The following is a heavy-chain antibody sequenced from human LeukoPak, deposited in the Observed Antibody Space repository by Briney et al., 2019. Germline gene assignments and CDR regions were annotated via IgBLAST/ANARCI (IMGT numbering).Heavy chain of an antibody. J-gene: IGHJ4*02. D-gene: IGHD4-23*01. Sequence: PGGSLRLSCAASGFSFSSFGISWVRQAPGKGLEWVSAISGRESYIADSVKGRFTISRDNSKNTLYLQMNSLRAEDTAVYYCAKRSDYGGDGNYFDYWGQGTPVTVSS. CDR2: ISGRESYI. CDR1: GFSFSSFG. V-gene: IGHV3-23*01. CDR3: AKRSDYGGDGNYFDY.